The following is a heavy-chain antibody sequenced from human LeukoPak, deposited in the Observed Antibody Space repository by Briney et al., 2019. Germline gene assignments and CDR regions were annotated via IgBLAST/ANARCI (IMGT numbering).Heavy chain of an antibody. J-gene: IGHJ6*02. D-gene: IGHD3-22*01. V-gene: IGHV1-69*13. CDR2: IIPIFGTA. Sequence: SVKVSCKASGGTFSSYAISWVRQAPEQGLEWMGGIIPIFGTANYAQKFQGRVTITADESTSTAYMELSSLRSEDTAVYYCARHAPYYYDSSGNYGMDVWGQGTTVTVSS. CDR3: ARHAPYYYDSSGNYGMDV. CDR1: GGTFSSYA.